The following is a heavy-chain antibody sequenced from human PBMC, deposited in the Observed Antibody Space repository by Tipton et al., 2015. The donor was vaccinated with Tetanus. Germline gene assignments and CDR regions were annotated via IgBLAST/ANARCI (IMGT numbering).Heavy chain of an antibody. CDR2: IYHSGST. D-gene: IGHD2-2*01. Sequence: WSWIRQPPGKGLEWIGYIYHSGSTYYNPSLKSRVTISVDRSKNQFSLKLSSVTAADTAVYYCARQGDIVVVPALNWFDPWGQGTLVTVSS. V-gene: IGHV4-30-2*04. J-gene: IGHJ5*02. CDR3: ARQGDIVVVPALNWFDP.